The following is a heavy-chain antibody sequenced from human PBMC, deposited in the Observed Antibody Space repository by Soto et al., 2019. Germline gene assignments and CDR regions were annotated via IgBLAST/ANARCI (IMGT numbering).Heavy chain of an antibody. CDR1: GYSFTGYW. V-gene: IGHV5-10-1*01. CDR3: ARSLAARRPDYYGMDV. J-gene: IGHJ6*02. D-gene: IGHD6-6*01. CDR2: IDPSDSYT. Sequence: GESLKISCKGSGYSFTGYWISWVRQMPGKGLEWMGRIDPSDSYTNYSPSFQGHVTISADKSISTAYLQWSSLKASDTAMYYCARSLAARRPDYYGMDVWGQGTTVTVSS.